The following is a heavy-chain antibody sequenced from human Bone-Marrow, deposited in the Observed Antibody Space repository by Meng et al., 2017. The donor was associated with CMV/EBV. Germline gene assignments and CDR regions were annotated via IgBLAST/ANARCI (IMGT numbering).Heavy chain of an antibody. Sequence: SETLSLTCAVYDGSFSGYYWSWIRQPPGEGLEWIGEINHNGNTNYNPSLKRRVTISVDTSKNQFSLKLTSVTAADTAVYYCARYGIYYYDSSGYSGFDYWGQGPLVTVYS. D-gene: IGHD3-22*01. CDR2: INHNGNT. CDR3: ARYGIYYYDSSGYSGFDY. J-gene: IGHJ4*02. CDR1: DGSFSGYY. V-gene: IGHV4-34*01.